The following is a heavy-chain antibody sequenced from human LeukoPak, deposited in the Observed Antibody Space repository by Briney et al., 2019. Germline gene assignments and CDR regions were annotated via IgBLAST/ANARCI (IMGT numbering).Heavy chain of an antibody. Sequence: PSETLSLTCTVSGGSMSPYHWGWIRQPPGKGLEWTGYIYYSGGTNYNPSLNSRVTISVDTSKNQFSLRLSSVTAADTAVYYCARGLYYGSGSYYMSPPVYFDYWGQGTLVTVSS. J-gene: IGHJ4*02. V-gene: IGHV4-59*12. D-gene: IGHD3-10*01. CDR2: IYYSGGT. CDR1: GGSMSPYH. CDR3: ARGLYYGSGSYYMSPPVYFDY.